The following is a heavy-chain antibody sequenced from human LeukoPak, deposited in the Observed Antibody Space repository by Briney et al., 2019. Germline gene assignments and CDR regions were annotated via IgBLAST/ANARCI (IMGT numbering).Heavy chain of an antibody. J-gene: IGHJ4*02. CDR1: GFTFSSSD. CDR3: AKDLQGHYALDY. V-gene: IGHV3-30*18. CDR2: ISYGGSNR. D-gene: IGHD2-2*01. Sequence: PGGSLRLSCAASGFTFSSSDLHWVRQAPGKGLEWVAVISYGGSNRYYADSVKGRSTISRDNSKNTLYLQMNSLRTEDSAVYYCAKDLQGHYALDYWGQGTLVTVCS.